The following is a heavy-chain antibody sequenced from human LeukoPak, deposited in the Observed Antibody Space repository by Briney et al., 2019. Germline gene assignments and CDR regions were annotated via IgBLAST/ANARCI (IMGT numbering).Heavy chain of an antibody. D-gene: IGHD6-25*01. V-gene: IGHV4-59*08. Sequence: SETLSLTCTVFGGTIRTYYWSWIRQPPGKGLEWIGYIYYSGSTNYNSSLKSRVTISVDTSKNQFSLKLYSVTAAGTAVYYCARHYYPAAAGDYWGQGTLVTVSS. CDR3: ARHYYPAAAGDY. CDR2: IYYSGST. J-gene: IGHJ4*02. CDR1: GGTIRTYY.